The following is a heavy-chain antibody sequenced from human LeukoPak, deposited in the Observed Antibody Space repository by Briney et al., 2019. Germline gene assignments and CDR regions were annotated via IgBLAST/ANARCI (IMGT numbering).Heavy chain of an antibody. D-gene: IGHD3-22*01. V-gene: IGHV3-7*01. CDR1: GFAFSSYW. Sequence: GGSLRLSCATSGFAFSSYWMTWVRQAPVKGPEWVANIKQDGNEKYYVDSVQGRFNISRDNVKNSLYLQMNSLRGEDTAVYYCARVRDDSSRYRDFQFWGQGVLVTASS. CDR3: ARVRDDSSRYRDFQF. CDR2: IKQDGNEK. J-gene: IGHJ4*02.